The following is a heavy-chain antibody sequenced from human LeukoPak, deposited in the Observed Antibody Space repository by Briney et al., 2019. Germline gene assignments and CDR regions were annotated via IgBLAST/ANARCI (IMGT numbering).Heavy chain of an antibody. Sequence: PGRSLRLSCAASGFTSSSNAMNWVRQAPGKGLEWVAIISYDGSNKYYADSVKGRFTISRDKSKNTLYLQMNSLRGEDTAVYYCARSAAAGRIVATFDYWGQGTLVTVSS. CDR3: ARSAAAGRIVATFDY. CDR1: GFTSSSNA. J-gene: IGHJ4*02. V-gene: IGHV3-30*04. D-gene: IGHD5-12*01. CDR2: ISYDGSNK.